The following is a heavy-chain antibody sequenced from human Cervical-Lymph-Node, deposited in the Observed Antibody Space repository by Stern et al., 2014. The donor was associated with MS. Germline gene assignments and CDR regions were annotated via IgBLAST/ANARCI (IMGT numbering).Heavy chain of an antibody. CDR2: INPNYGGT. CDR3: ARGPDIDARPYWYFDL. J-gene: IGHJ2*01. Sequence: QVQLVQSGPEVKQPGASVKLSCKASGYIFTAYYIHWVRQAPGQGLEWMGWINPNYGGTVYTHRFQGRVTMASDTSINTAYMEVSSLTPDDTAVYYCARGPDIDARPYWYFDLWGRGTLVTVSS. CDR1: GYIFTAYY. V-gene: IGHV1-2*02. D-gene: IGHD6-6*01.